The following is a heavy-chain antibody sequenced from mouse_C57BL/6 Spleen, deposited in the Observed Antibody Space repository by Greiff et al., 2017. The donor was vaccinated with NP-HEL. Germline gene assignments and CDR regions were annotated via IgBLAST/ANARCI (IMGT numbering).Heavy chain of an antibody. Sequence: EVQRVESGGGLVQPGGSLSLSCAASGFTFTDYYMSWVRQPPGKALEWLGFIRNKANGYTTEYSVSVKGRFTISRNNSQSVLYLQMNALRAENSATYDCAGYMCYEYGGWYFDVWGTGTTVTVSS. CDR2: IRNKANGYTT. V-gene: IGHV7-3*01. D-gene: IGHD2-4*01. CDR1: GFTFTDYY. J-gene: IGHJ1*03. CDR3: AGYMCYEYGGWYFDV.